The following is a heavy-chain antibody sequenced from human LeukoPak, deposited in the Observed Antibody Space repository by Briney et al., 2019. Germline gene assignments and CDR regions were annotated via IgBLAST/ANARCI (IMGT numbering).Heavy chain of an antibody. Sequence: GGSLRLSCAASGFTFSSYGMHWVRQAPGKGLEWVAVISYDGSNKYYADSVKGRFTISRDNSKNTLYLQMNSLRAEDTAVYYCARGVLLAVAGYFDYWGQGTLVTVSS. CDR3: ARGVLLAVAGYFDY. CDR2: ISYDGSNK. V-gene: IGHV3-30*03. D-gene: IGHD6-19*01. CDR1: GFTFSSYG. J-gene: IGHJ4*02.